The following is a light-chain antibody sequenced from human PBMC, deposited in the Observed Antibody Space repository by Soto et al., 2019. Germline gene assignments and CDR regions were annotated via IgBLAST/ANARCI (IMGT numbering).Light chain of an antibody. CDR1: QSVSSN. CDR2: GAS. J-gene: IGKJ4*01. Sequence: EIVMTQSPATLSVSPGGRATLSCRASQSVSSNLAWYQQKPGQAPWLLIYGASTRATGIPARFSGSGSGTEFTLTISSLQSEDFAVYYCQQYNNWPFTFGGGTKVEIK. V-gene: IGKV3-15*01. CDR3: QQYNNWPFT.